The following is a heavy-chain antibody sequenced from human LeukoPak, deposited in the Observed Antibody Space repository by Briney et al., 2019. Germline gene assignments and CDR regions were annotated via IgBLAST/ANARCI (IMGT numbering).Heavy chain of an antibody. CDR2: IRYDGSNK. CDR1: GFTFSSYG. V-gene: IGHV3-30*02. CDR3: AARPYCTTATCPKTNWFDP. D-gene: IGHD2-8*01. Sequence: GGSLRLSCAASGFTFSSYGMHWVRQAPGKGLEWVAFIRYDGSNKYYADSVKGRLTISRDNSKNTLYLQMSSLRADDTAVYYCAARPYCTTATCPKTNWFDPWGQGTLVTVSS. J-gene: IGHJ5*02.